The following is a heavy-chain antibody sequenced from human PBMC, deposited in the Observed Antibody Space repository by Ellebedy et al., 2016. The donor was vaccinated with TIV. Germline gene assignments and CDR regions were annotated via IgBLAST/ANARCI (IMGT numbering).Heavy chain of an antibody. Sequence: GESLKISXKGSGYTFNRYWIAWVRQMPGRGLEWMGIIYPGDSDTRYRPSFRGQVTISVGKSTSTAYLQWRRLKASDTAMYFCARMSSIDGFDVWGQGTMVTVSS. J-gene: IGHJ3*01. D-gene: IGHD6-6*01. V-gene: IGHV5-51*01. CDR3: ARMSSIDGFDV. CDR1: GYTFNRYW. CDR2: IYPGDSDT.